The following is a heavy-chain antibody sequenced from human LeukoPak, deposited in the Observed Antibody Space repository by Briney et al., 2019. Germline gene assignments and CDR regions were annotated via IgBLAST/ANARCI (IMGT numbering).Heavy chain of an antibody. J-gene: IGHJ3*02. CDR2: INSDGSST. Sequence: GGSLRLSCAASGFTFSSYWMHWVRQAPGKGLVWVSRINSDGSSTSYADSVKGRFTISRDNSKNTLYLQMSSLRAEDTAVYYCARDGSYDSSGYYPDGSAFDIWGQGTMVTVSS. CDR3: ARDGSYDSSGYYPDGSAFDI. V-gene: IGHV3-74*01. D-gene: IGHD3-22*01. CDR1: GFTFSSYW.